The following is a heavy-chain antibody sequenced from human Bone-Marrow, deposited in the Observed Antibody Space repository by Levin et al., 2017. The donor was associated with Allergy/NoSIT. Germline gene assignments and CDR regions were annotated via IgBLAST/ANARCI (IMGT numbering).Heavy chain of an antibody. CDR3: AREYHLYCSSTSCYAGGGPFWFDP. J-gene: IGHJ5*02. CDR1: GGTFSSYA. D-gene: IGHD2-2*01. V-gene: IGHV1-69*06. CDR2: IIPIFGTA. Sequence: SVKVSCKASGGTFSSYAISWVRQAPGQGLEWMGGIIPIFGTANYAQKFQGRVTITADKSTSTAYMELSSLRSEDTAVYYCAREYHLYCSSTSCYAGGGPFWFDPWGQGTLVTVSS.